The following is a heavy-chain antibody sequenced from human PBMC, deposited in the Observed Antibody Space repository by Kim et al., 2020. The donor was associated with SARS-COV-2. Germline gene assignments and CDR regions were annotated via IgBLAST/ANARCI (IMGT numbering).Heavy chain of an antibody. CDR1: GYSFTSYW. D-gene: IGHD3-10*01. CDR3: ARATMVRGVISTLRY. Sequence: GESLKISCKGSGYSFTSYWIGWVRQMPGKGLEWMGIIYPGDSDTRYSPSFQGKVTISADKSISTAYLQWSSLKASDTAMYYCARATMVRGVISTLRYWGQGTLVTVSS. CDR2: IYPGDSDT. V-gene: IGHV5-51*01. J-gene: IGHJ4*02.